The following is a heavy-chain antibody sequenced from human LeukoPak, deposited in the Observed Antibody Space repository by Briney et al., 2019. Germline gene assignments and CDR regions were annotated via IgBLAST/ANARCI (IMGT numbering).Heavy chain of an antibody. CDR2: LNGDGSST. Sequence: GGSLRLFCAASGISFSEYWKYWVAQGAGKGGKGHEVDSRLNGDGSSTTYADYVKGRFNISRENAKNTLYLQMNSLRAEDTAVYYCARAHHKYNGGCYDRWGQGTLVTVSS. J-gene: IGHJ5*02. CDR1: GISFSEYW. V-gene: IGHV3-74*01. D-gene: IGHD2-21*01. CDR3: ARAHHKYNGGCYDR.